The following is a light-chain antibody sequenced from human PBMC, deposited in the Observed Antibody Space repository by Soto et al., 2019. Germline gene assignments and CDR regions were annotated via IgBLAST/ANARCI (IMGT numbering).Light chain of an antibody. CDR3: SSYTSSKTVV. V-gene: IGLV2-14*03. CDR2: DVT. J-gene: IGLJ2*01. Sequence: QSVLTQPASVSGSPGQSIAISCTGTNSDVGGYNYVSWYQQHPGKAPKLMIYDVTNRPSGVSNRFSGSKSDNTASLTISGLQAEDEADYYCSSYTSSKTVVFSGGTKLTVL. CDR1: NSDVGGYNY.